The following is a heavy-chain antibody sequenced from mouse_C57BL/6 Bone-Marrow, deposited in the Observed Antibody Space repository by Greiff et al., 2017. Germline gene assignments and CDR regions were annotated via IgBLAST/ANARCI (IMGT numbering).Heavy chain of an antibody. CDR3: ARRDYGSSYGAMDY. CDR2: VDPNSGGT. V-gene: IGHV1-72*01. Sequence: QFQLQQPGAELVKPGASVKLSCKASGYTFTSYWMHWVKQRPGRGLEWIGRVDPNSGGTKYNEKFKGKATLTVDKPSSTAYMQLSSLTSEDSAVYYCARRDYGSSYGAMDYWGQGTSVTVSS. CDR1: GYTFTSYW. D-gene: IGHD1-1*01. J-gene: IGHJ4*01.